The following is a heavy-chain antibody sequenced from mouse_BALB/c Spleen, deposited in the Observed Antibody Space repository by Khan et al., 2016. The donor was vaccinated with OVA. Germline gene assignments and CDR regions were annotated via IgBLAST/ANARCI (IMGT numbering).Heavy chain of an antibody. Sequence: MQLKESGGDLVKPGGSLKLSCAASGFTFSTYGMSWVRQTPDKRLEWVATVSTGGSYTYYPDSVKGRFTISRDNAKNTLYLQMSGLKSEDTAMFYCTRLAYYYDSEGFAYWGQGTLVTVSA. J-gene: IGHJ3*01. CDR1: GFTFSTYG. CDR2: VSTGGSYT. V-gene: IGHV5-6*01. CDR3: TRLAYYYDSEGFAY. D-gene: IGHD1-1*01.